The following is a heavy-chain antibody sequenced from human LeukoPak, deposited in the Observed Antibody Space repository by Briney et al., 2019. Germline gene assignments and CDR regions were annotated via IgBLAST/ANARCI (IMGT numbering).Heavy chain of an antibody. V-gene: IGHV3-48*03. CDR3: ARDGITMRILEY. CDR2: ISRSGSTI. J-gene: IGHJ4*02. CDR1: GFTFSSYE. D-gene: IGHD3-10*01. Sequence: TGGSLRLSCAASGFTFSSYEMNWVRQAPGKGLEWVSYISRSGSTIYYADSVKGRFTISRDNAKNSLYLQMNSLRAEDTAVYYCARDGITMRILEYWGQGTLVTVSS.